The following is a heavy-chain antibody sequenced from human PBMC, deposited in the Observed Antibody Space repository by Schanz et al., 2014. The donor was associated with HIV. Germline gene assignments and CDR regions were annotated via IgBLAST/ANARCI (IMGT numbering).Heavy chain of an antibody. V-gene: IGHV3-30*18. Sequence: VQLLESGGGLEQPGGSLRLSCAASGFNFNNYAMTWVRQAPGKGLEWVSVISYDGRNKLYADSVKGRFTMSRDNSKNTLYLQMNRVRADDTAVYYCAKDRNYYDSKYIGKGNYYYYYGMDVWGQGTTVTISS. CDR1: GFNFNNYA. CDR3: AKDRNYYDSKYIGKGNYYYYYGMDV. D-gene: IGHD3-22*01. CDR2: ISYDGRNK. J-gene: IGHJ6*02.